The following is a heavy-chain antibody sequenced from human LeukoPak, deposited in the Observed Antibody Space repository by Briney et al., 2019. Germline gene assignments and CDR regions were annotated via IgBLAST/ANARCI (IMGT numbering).Heavy chain of an antibody. V-gene: IGHV3-11*01. D-gene: IGHD3-22*01. J-gene: IGHJ4*02. CDR1: GFTFSDYY. CDR2: ISSSGSTI. CDR3: ARARRSPRYYYDSSGDLDY. Sequence: GGSLRLSYAASGFTFSDYYMSWIRQAPGKGLEWVSYISSSGSTIYYADSVKGRFTISRDNAKNSLYLQMNSLRAEDTVVYYRARARRSPRYYYDSSGDLDYWGQGTLVTVSS.